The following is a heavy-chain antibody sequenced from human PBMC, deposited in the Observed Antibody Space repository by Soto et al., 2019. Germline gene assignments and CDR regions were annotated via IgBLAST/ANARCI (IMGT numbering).Heavy chain of an antibody. V-gene: IGHV3-30*18. CDR2: ISYDGSNK. D-gene: IGHD3-22*01. J-gene: IGHJ4*02. Sequence: QVQLVESGGGVVQPGRSLRLSCAASGFTFSSYGMHWVRQAPGKGLEWVAVISYDGSNKYYADSVKGRFTISRDNSKNTLYLQMNSLRAEDTAVYYCAKSSYYYDSSGEGVFDYWGQGTLVTVSS. CDR1: GFTFSSYG. CDR3: AKSSYYYDSSGEGVFDY.